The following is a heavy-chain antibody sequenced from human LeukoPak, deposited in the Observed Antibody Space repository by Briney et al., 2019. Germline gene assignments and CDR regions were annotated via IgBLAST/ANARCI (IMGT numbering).Heavy chain of an antibody. Sequence: ASVKVSCKASGYTFTGYYIHWVRQAPGQGLEWMGWINPNSGGTNYAQKFQGRVTMARDASISTVYMELSRLRSDGTAVYYCARDLSCSDDSCQSWGQGTLVTVSS. V-gene: IGHV1-2*02. CDR2: INPNSGGT. CDR1: GYTFTGYY. J-gene: IGHJ5*02. D-gene: IGHD2-15*01. CDR3: ARDLSCSDDSCQS.